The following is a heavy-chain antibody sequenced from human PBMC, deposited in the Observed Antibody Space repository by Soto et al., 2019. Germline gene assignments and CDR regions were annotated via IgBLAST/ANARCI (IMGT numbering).Heavy chain of an antibody. CDR1: GDSISSYY. CDR2: IYYSGST. J-gene: IGHJ4*02. V-gene: IGHV4-59*01. CDR3: ARSRGGYFDY. D-gene: IGHD3-10*01. Sequence: QVQLQESGPGLVKPSETLSLTCTVSGDSISSYYWSWIRQPPGKGLEWIGYIYYSGSTNYNPSLKSRVTISVDTSKNKFSLKLSSVTAADTAVYYCARSRGGYFDYWGQGTLVTVSS.